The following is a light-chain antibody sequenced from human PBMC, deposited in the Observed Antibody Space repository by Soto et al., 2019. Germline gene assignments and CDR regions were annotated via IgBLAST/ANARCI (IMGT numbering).Light chain of an antibody. CDR2: GAS. Sequence: EIMMTQSPATLSVSPGERATLSCRASQSISGKLAWYQRQPGQAPRLLIYGASTRATGIPARFSGSGSGTEFTLTISSLQSEDFAVYYCQQYNNWPPTFGQGTKVEI. V-gene: IGKV3D-15*01. CDR3: QQYNNWPPT. J-gene: IGKJ1*01. CDR1: QSISGK.